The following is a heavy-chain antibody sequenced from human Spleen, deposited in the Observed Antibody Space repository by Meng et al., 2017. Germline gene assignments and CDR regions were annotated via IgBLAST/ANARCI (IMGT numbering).Heavy chain of an antibody. CDR3: ARHRSSSWSDY. CDR2: INTYNGNP. Sequence: QVQLVQSGSELKKPGASVTVSCKASGYSFTAYAMAWVRQVPGQGLEWMGWINTYNGNPTYAQDFTGRFVFSLDTSVSTAYLQISGLKAEDTAVYYCARHRSSSWSDYWGQGTLVTVSS. J-gene: IGHJ4*02. D-gene: IGHD6-13*01. V-gene: IGHV7-4-1*02. CDR1: GYSFTAYA.